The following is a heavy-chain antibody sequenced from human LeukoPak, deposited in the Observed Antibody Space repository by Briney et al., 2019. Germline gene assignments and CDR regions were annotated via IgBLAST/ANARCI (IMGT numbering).Heavy chain of an antibody. D-gene: IGHD4-17*01. CDR1: GASISRSTYY. CDR2: VFHTGTA. J-gene: IGHJ5*02. V-gene: IGHV4-39*01. CDR3: TKSDVGDYGT. Sequence: SETLSLTCSVSGASISRSTYYWGWIRQPPGKGLEWIGSVFHTGTAYYNPSLRSRVTISVDTSKNLFSLKLSFVTAADTAVYYCTKSDVGDYGTWGQGTLVIVSS.